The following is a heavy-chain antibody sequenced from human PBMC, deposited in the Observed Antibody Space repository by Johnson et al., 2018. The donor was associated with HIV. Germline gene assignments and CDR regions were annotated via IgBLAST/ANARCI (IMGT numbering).Heavy chain of an antibody. CDR2: IKSKTDGGTI. CDR3: ARDRDTLVGAPYAFDI. V-gene: IGHV3-15*01. D-gene: IGHD1-26*01. CDR1: GFIFSHAW. J-gene: IGHJ3*02. Sequence: VQLVESGGDLVKPGGSLRLSCAASGFIFSHAWMSWVRQAPGKGLEWVGRIKSKTDGGTIDYASPVKGRFTISRDNAKNSLNLQMNSLRAEDTAVYYCARDRDTLVGAPYAFDIWGQGTMVTVSS.